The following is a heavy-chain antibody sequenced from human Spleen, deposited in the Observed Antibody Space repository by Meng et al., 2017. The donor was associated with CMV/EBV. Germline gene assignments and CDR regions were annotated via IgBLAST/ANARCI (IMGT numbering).Heavy chain of an antibody. J-gene: IGHJ6*02. CDR3: AREGRITIFGVVRGLMDV. D-gene: IGHD3-3*01. Sequence: SETLSLTCTVSGYSISSDYYWGWIRQPPGKGLEWIGSIYHGGSSYYNPSLKSRVTVSVDTSKNQFSLKLSSVTAADTAVYYCAREGRITIFGVVRGLMDVWGQGTTVTVSS. CDR2: IYHGGSS. CDR1: GYSISSDYY. V-gene: IGHV4-38-2*02.